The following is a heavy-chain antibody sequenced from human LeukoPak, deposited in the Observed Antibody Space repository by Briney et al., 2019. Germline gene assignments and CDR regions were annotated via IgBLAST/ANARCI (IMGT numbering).Heavy chain of an antibody. D-gene: IGHD3-10*01. Sequence: GGSLRLSCAASGFTFDDYGMSWVRRAPGKGLEWVSGINWNGDSTGYADSVKGRFTISRDNAKNSLYLQMNSLRAEDTALYYCARDKRTMVRGVTPFDYWGQGTLVTVSS. V-gene: IGHV3-20*04. CDR2: INWNGDST. CDR1: GFTFDDYG. J-gene: IGHJ4*02. CDR3: ARDKRTMVRGVTPFDY.